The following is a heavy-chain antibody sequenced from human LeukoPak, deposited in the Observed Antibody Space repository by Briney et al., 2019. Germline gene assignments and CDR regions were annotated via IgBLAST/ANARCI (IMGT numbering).Heavy chain of an antibody. CDR2: IHYSGSA. D-gene: IGHD4-23*01. J-gene: IGHJ4*02. CDR3: ARAMGAPDYGSYSVDY. Sequence: PSETLSLTCTVAGGSVSSGSYYWSWIRQPPGRGLEWIAYIHYSGSAAYNPSLKSRVTISRDMSTNQFSLKMTSVTAADTAVYFCARAMGAPDYGSYSVDYWGQGTLVTVS. CDR1: GGSVSSGSYY. V-gene: IGHV4-61*01.